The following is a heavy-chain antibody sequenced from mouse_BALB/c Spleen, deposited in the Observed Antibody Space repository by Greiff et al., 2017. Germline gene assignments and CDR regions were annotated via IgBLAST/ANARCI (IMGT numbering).Heavy chain of an antibody. CDR3: ARDGYDLYYAMDY. CDR1: GYTFTSYT. Sequence: QVQLKESGAELARPGASVKMSCKASGYTFTSYTMHWVKQRPGQGLEWIGYINPSSGYTNYNQKFKDKATLTADKSSSTAYMQLSSLTSEDSAVYYCARDGYDLYYAMDYWGQGTSVTVSS. D-gene: IGHD2-2*01. CDR2: INPSSGYT. V-gene: IGHV1-4*01. J-gene: IGHJ4*01.